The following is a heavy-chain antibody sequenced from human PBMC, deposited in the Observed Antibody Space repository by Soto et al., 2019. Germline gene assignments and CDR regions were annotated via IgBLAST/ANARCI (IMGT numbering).Heavy chain of an antibody. CDR3: ARDREDIVVVPAAITPVGAAFDI. Sequence: GGSLRLSCAASGFTFSSYGMHWVRQAPGKGLEWVAVIWYDGSNKYYADSVKGRFTISRDNSKNTLYLQMNSLRAEDTAVYYCARDREDIVVVPAAITPVGAAFDIWGQGTMVTVSS. CDR1: GFTFSSYG. D-gene: IGHD2-2*01. V-gene: IGHV3-33*01. CDR2: IWYDGSNK. J-gene: IGHJ3*02.